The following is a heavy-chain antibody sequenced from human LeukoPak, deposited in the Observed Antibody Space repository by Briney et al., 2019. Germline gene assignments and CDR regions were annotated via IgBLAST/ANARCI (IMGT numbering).Heavy chain of an antibody. CDR3: AREGTMIVLGAFDI. D-gene: IGHD3-22*01. J-gene: IGHJ3*02. V-gene: IGHV1-69*13. CDR1: GGTFSSYA. Sequence: SVKVSCKASGGTFSSYAISWVRHAPGQGLEWMGGIIPIFGTANYAQKFQGRVTITADESTSTAYMELSSLRSEDTAVYYCAREGTMIVLGAFDIWGQGTMVTVSS. CDR2: IIPIFGTA.